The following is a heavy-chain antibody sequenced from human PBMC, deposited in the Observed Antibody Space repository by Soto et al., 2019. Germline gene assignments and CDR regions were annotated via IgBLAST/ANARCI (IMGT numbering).Heavy chain of an antibody. CDR1: GYTFNSYY. Sequence: QVQLVQSGAEVKKPGASVKVSCKASGYTFNSYYMHWVRQAPGQGLEWMGIINPSGGSTSYAQKFQGRVTMTRDTSTSTVYMELSSLRSEDTAVYYCARDPLDYGDYIIAFDIWGQGTMVTVSS. CDR3: ARDPLDYGDYIIAFDI. CDR2: INPSGGST. J-gene: IGHJ3*02. D-gene: IGHD4-17*01. V-gene: IGHV1-46*02.